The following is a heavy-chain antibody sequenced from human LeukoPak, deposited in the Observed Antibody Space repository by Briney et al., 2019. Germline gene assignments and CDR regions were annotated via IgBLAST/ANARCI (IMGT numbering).Heavy chain of an antibody. V-gene: IGHV1-69*05. D-gene: IGHD4-17*01. Sequence: SVKVSCKASGGTFISYAIGWVRQAPGQGLEWMGRITPIFGTANYAQKFQGRVTITTDESTSTAYMELSSLRSEDTAVYYCARGDFHDDYGDYPFDYWGQGTLVTVSS. CDR2: ITPIFGTA. CDR1: GGTFISYA. CDR3: ARGDFHDDYGDYPFDY. J-gene: IGHJ4*02.